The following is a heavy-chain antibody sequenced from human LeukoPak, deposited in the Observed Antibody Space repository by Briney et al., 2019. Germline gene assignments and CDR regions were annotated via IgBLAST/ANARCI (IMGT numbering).Heavy chain of an antibody. CDR1: GYTFTGDY. V-gene: IGHV1-2*06. J-gene: IGHJ5*02. Sequence: ASVKVSCKASGYTFTGDYMHWVRQAPGQGLEWMGRIHPNSGGTKYAQKFQGRVTMTRDTSIATAYMELSRLRSDDTAVYYCTRETLNWLDPWGQGTLVTVSS. CDR3: TRETLNWLDP. CDR2: IHPNSGGT.